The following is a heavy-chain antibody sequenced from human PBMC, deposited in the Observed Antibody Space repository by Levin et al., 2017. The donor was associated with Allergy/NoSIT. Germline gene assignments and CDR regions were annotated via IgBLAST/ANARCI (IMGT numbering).Heavy chain of an antibody. J-gene: IGHJ4*02. V-gene: IGHV1-46*01. D-gene: IGHD3-22*01. CDR2: IDPSGGNT. Sequence: ASVKVSCKASGYTFGSYYMHWVRQAPGQGLEWMGIIDPSGGNTTYTQKFQGRVTMTRDTSTSTVYMELSSLRSEDTAVYYCARDLTNSYYESCGSLGHWGQGTLVTVSS. CDR1: GYTFGSYY. CDR3: ARDLTNSYYESCGSLGH.